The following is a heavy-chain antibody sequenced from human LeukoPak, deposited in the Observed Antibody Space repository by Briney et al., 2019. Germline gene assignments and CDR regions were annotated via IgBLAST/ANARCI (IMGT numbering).Heavy chain of an antibody. J-gene: IGHJ4*02. Sequence: SETLSLTCTVSGGSISSYYWGWIRQPPGKGLEWIGSIYHSGSTYYNPSLKSRVTISVDTSKNQFSLKLSSVTAADTAVYYCARGWAYGSGSYVFDYWGQGTLVTVSS. CDR2: IYHSGST. CDR1: GGSISSYY. D-gene: IGHD3-10*01. CDR3: ARGWAYGSGSYVFDY. V-gene: IGHV4-59*12.